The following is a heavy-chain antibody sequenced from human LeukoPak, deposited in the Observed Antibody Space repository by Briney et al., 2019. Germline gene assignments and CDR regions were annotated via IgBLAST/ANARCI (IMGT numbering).Heavy chain of an antibody. CDR3: AKDPFYCSSTSCYDDY. CDR2: ISGSGGST. J-gene: IGHJ4*02. D-gene: IGHD2-2*01. CDR1: GFTFSSYA. V-gene: IGHV3-23*01. Sequence: GGSLRLSCAASGFTFSSYAMSWVRQAPGKGLEWVSAISGSGGSTYYADSVKGRFTISRDNSKDTLYLQMNSLRAEDTAVYYCAKDPFYCSSTSCYDDYWGQGTLVTVSS.